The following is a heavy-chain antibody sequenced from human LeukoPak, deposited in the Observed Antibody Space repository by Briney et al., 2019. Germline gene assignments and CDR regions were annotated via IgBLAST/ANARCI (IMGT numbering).Heavy chain of an antibody. CDR2: IRYDGSNK. J-gene: IGHJ5*02. CDR3: ARDGGYCSSISCYTVSGWFDP. Sequence: GGSLRLSCAASGFTFSSYGMHWVRQAPGKGLEWVAFIRYDGSNKYYADSVKGRFTISRDNSKNTLYLQMNSLRAEGTAVYYCARDGGYCSSISCYTVSGWFDPWGQGTLVTVSS. V-gene: IGHV3-30*02. D-gene: IGHD2-2*02. CDR1: GFTFSSYG.